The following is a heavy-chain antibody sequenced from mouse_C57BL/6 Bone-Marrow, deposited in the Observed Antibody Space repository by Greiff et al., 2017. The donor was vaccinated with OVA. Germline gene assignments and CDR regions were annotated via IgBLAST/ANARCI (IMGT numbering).Heavy chain of an antibody. CDR1: GYTFTDYY. V-gene: IGHV1-77*01. J-gene: IGHJ1*03. CDR2: IGPGSGST. D-gene: IGHD2-5*01. Sequence: QVQLQQSGAELVKPGASVKISCKASGYTFTDYYINWVKQRPGQGLEWIGKIGPGSGSTYYNEKFKGKATLTADKSSSTAYMQLSSLTSEDSAVYFCARSEVSYSNLYWYFDVWGTGTTVTVSS. CDR3: ARSEVSYSNLYWYFDV.